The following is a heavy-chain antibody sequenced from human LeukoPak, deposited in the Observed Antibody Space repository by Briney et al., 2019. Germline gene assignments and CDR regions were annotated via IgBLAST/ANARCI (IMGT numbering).Heavy chain of an antibody. CDR1: GYIFTGYY. V-gene: IGHV1-2*02. J-gene: IGHJ3*02. CDR2: INPHSGGT. D-gene: IGHD1-1*01. Sequence: SVKXSCKASGYIFTGYYIHWVRQAPGQGLEWMGWINPHSGGTHFAQKFQDRLTMTRDTSISTAYMELSRLTSDDTAVYYCATGPGTHIPGAFDIWGQGTMVTVSS. CDR3: ATGPGTHIPGAFDI.